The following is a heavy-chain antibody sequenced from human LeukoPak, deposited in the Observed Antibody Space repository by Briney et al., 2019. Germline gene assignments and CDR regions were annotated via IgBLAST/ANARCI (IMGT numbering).Heavy chain of an antibody. CDR2: IIISDGRT. CDR3: ATDVDNIPLQH. V-gene: IGHV3-23*01. D-gene: IGHD2-2*02. CDR1: GFTFSRSA. Sequence: GGTLRLSCAASGFTFSRSAMTWVRQAPGKGLEWLSSIIISDGRTYYSDPVKGRVTISRDISKNTLYLQMISLRAEDTAVYYCATDVDNIPLQHWGQGTLVTVSS. J-gene: IGHJ4*02.